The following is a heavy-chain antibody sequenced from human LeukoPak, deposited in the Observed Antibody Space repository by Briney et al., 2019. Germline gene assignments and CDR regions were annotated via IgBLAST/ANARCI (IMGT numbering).Heavy chain of an antibody. CDR3: ARDSYYDSSGYYYPLFDY. CDR1: GFTFSSYW. D-gene: IGHD3-22*01. Sequence: PGGSLRLSCAASGFTFSSYWMSWVRQAPGKGLEWVANIKQDESEKYYVDSVKGRFTISRDNAKNSLYLQMNSLRAEDTAVYYCARDSYYDSSGYYYPLFDYWGQGTLVTVSS. V-gene: IGHV3-7*01. CDR2: IKQDESEK. J-gene: IGHJ4*02.